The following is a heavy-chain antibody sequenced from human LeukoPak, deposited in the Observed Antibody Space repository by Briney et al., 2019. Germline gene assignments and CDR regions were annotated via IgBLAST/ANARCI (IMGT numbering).Heavy chain of an antibody. V-gene: IGHV4-34*01. CDR2: INHSGST. Sequence: SETLSLTCAVYGGSFSAYSWSWIRQPPGKGLEWIGEINHSGSTNYNPSLKSRVTISVDTSKNQFSLKLSSVTAADTAVYYCARGVVVVPAAIGGYYYYGMDVWGQGTTVTVSS. D-gene: IGHD2-2*01. CDR1: GGSFSAYS. J-gene: IGHJ6*02. CDR3: ARGVVVVPAAIGGYYYYGMDV.